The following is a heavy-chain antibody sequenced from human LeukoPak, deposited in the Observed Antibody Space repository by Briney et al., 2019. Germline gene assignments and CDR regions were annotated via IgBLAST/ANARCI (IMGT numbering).Heavy chain of an antibody. Sequence: SETLSLTFTVSGGSISSGSYYWSWIRQPAGKGLEWIGRIYTSGSTNYNPSLKSRVTISVDTSKNQFSLKLSSVTAADTAVYYCASTTTIIGSGSYYRAYWGQGTLVTVSS. V-gene: IGHV4-61*02. CDR2: IYTSGST. D-gene: IGHD3-10*01. J-gene: IGHJ4*02. CDR3: ASTTTIIGSGSYYRAY. CDR1: GGSISSGSYY.